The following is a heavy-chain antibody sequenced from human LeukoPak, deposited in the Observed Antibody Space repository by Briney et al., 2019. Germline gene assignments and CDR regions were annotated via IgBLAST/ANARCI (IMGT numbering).Heavy chain of an antibody. J-gene: IGHJ4*02. CDR2: IYSSDAT. CDR1: GFTLTRNH. CDR3: ARETPGSRVFDS. Sequence: GGSLRLSCAASGFTLTRNHMNWVRQVPGKGLEWVSIIYSSDATYYADSVKGRFTVSRDKAKNTLYLQMNSLRADDTAVYYCARETPGSRVFDSWGQGTLVTVSS. V-gene: IGHV3-66*01. D-gene: IGHD1-14*01.